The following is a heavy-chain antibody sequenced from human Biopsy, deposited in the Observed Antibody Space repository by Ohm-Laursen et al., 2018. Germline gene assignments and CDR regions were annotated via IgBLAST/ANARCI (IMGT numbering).Heavy chain of an antibody. Sequence: ESSVKVSCKASGYTFTGQYLHWVRQVPGQGLEWMGWINPHSGTTKFAQDFQGRVTMTRDTSITTAYMELRRLRSDDTAVYYCAKGQELRGGAEYFQHWGQGALVTVSS. CDR3: AKGQELRGGAEYFQH. CDR1: GYTFTGQY. V-gene: IGHV1-2*02. D-gene: IGHD3-10*01. J-gene: IGHJ1*01. CDR2: INPHSGTT.